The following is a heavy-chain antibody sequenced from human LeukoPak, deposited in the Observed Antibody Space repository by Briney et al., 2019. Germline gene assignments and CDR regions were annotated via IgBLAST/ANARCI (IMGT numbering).Heavy chain of an antibody. Sequence: GGSLRLSCAASGFTFSSYAMSWVRQAPGKGLEWVSAISGSGGSTYYADSVKGRSTISRDNSKNTLYLQMNSLRAEDTAVYYCAKDYEEPIALGAFDIWGQGTMVTVSS. D-gene: IGHD3-3*01. CDR3: AKDYEEPIALGAFDI. CDR2: ISGSGGST. J-gene: IGHJ3*02. V-gene: IGHV3-23*01. CDR1: GFTFSSYA.